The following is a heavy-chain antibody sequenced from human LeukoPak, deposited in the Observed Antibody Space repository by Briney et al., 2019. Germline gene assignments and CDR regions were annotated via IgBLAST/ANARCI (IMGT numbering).Heavy chain of an antibody. CDR3: ARESGGYYGGALDY. V-gene: IGHV1-69*06. CDR2: IIPIFGTA. J-gene: IGHJ4*02. D-gene: IGHD3-22*01. Sequence: GASVKVSCKASGGTFSSYAISWVRQAPGQGLEWMGGIIPIFGTANYAQKFQGRVTITADKSTSTAYLELRSLRSDDTAVYYCARESGGYYGGALDYWGLGTLVTVSS. CDR1: GGTFSSYA.